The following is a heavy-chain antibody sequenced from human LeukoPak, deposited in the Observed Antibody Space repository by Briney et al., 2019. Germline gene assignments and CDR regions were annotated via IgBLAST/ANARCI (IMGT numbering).Heavy chain of an antibody. D-gene: IGHD6-19*01. Sequence: SETLSLTCTVSGGSISSPNNYWGWIRQPPGKGLEWIGYIYYSGSTNYNPSLKSRVTISVDTSKNQFSLKLSSVTAADTAVYYCASFGSSGWYPDYWGQGTLVTVSS. CDR2: IYYSGST. J-gene: IGHJ4*02. CDR1: GGSISSPNNY. V-gene: IGHV4-61*01. CDR3: ASFGSSGWYPDY.